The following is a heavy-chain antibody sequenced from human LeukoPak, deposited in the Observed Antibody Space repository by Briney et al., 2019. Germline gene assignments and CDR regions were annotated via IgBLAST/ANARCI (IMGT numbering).Heavy chain of an antibody. CDR2: IYYTGGS. Sequence: SETLSLTCTVSGGSISSRTYYWGWIRQPPGKGLEWIGSIYYTGGSYYNPSLKSRFSTSLDTSRNQFSLKLTSVAAADTALYHCARVHYYDASDYSTSNWFDPWGQGTLVTVSS. J-gene: IGHJ5*02. CDR3: ARVHYYDASDYSTSNWFDP. V-gene: IGHV4-39*07. D-gene: IGHD3-22*01. CDR1: GGSISSRTYY.